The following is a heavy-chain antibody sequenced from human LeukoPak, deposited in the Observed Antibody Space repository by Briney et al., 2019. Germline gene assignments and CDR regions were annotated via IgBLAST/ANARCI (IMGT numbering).Heavy chain of an antibody. V-gene: IGHV4-39*07. CDR2: IYDSGST. J-gene: IGHJ3*02. Sequence: SETLSLTCTVSGGSIRSSYYYWGWIRQPPGKGLEWIGSIYDSGSTYYNPSLKSRVTILVNRSKNQFSLKLSSVTAADTAVYYCARRGDGYNYDALDIWGQGTMVTVSS. CDR3: ARRGDGYNYDALDI. CDR1: GGSIRSSYYY. D-gene: IGHD5-24*01.